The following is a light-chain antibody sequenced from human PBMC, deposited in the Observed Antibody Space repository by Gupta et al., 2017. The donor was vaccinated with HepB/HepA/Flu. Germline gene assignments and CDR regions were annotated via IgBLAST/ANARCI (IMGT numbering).Light chain of an antibody. CDR2: AAS. CDR3: QQTYSTPQYS. V-gene: IGKV1-39*01. CDR1: QSISSY. Sequence: DIQMTQSPSSLSASVGDRVTITCRASQSISSYLHWYKQNPGKAPKLLIYAASSWQRGVTSRFCGSGFGKDFSLSISSRQQEDFAAYYCQQTYSTPQYSFGQGTKMEIK. J-gene: IGKJ2*03.